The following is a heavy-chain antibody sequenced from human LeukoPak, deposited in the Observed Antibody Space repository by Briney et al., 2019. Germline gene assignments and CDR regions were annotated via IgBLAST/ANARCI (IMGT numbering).Heavy chain of an antibody. D-gene: IGHD3-10*01. J-gene: IGHJ4*02. CDR2: INHSGST. Sequence: SETLSLTCAVYGGSFSGYYWSWIRQPPGKGLEWIGEINHSGSTNYNPSLKSRVTISVDTSKNQFSLKLSSVTAADTAVYYCARLALLWFGDLSFDYWGQGTLVTVSS. CDR1: GGSFSGYY. CDR3: ARLALLWFGDLSFDY. V-gene: IGHV4-34*01.